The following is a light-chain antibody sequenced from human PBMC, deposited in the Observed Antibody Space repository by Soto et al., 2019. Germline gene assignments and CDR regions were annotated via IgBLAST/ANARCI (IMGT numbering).Light chain of an antibody. CDR1: QRVSGGF. Sequence: DIVLTQSPVTLSLSPGESATLYCGASQRVSGGFLAWYQHKPGLAPRLIVYDTSFRATGIPDRFSGSGSGTAFTLTITRLDPDDFAVYYCQQYGPSPSFGQGTKVDIK. CDR2: DTS. CDR3: QQYGPSPS. J-gene: IGKJ1*01. V-gene: IGKV3D-20*01.